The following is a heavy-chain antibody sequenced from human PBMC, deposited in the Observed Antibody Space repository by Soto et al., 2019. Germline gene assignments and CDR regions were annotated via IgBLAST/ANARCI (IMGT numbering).Heavy chain of an antibody. V-gene: IGHV1-2*04. Sequence: GASVKVSCKASGYTFTGYYMHWVRQAPGQGLEWMGWINPNSGGTNYAQKFQGWVTMTRDTSISTAYMELSRLRSDDTAVYYCARRSVDTAMGFYYYYGMDVWGQGTTVTVSS. CDR2: INPNSGGT. J-gene: IGHJ6*02. CDR3: ARRSVDTAMGFYYYYGMDV. D-gene: IGHD5-18*01. CDR1: GYTFTGYY.